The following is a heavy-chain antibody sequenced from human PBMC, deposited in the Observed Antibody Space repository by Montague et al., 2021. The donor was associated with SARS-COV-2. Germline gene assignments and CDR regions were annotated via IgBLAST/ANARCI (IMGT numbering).Heavy chain of an antibody. CDR1: GDSITNTRYF. Sequence: SETLSLTCNVSGDSITNTRYFWGWIRQPPGKALEWIGSIYHNGKNYYNPSLERRALLSIDTSKNQFSLRLSSVIASDTAVYYCAVELNYFFDYWGQGFLVSVSS. J-gene: IGHJ4*02. CDR2: IYHNGKN. CDR3: AVELNYFFDY. V-gene: IGHV4-39*01. D-gene: IGHD1-7*01.